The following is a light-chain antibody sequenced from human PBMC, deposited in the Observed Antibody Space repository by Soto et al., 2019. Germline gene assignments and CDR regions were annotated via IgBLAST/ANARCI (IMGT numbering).Light chain of an antibody. CDR1: QDISNY. CDR3: QKYNDAPRT. J-gene: IGKJ1*01. V-gene: IGKV1-27*01. Sequence: QMTPSPSSLSASVGDRVTITCRASQDISNYLAWYELKPGRAPKLLIYEAFTLHSGVPHRCSGRGSGADFTLTPSSQPHEDIAIHYYQKYNDAPRTFGQGTRVEMK. CDR2: EAF.